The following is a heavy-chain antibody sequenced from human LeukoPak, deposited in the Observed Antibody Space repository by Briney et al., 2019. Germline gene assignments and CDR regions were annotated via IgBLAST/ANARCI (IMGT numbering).Heavy chain of an antibody. Sequence: SLRLSCAASGFTFDDYAMHWVRQAPGKGLEWVSGISWNSGSIGYADSVKGRFTISRDNAKNSLYLQMNSLRAEDTALYYCAKDVVTMVRGVAEYFQHWGQGTLVTVSS. CDR1: GFTFDDYA. V-gene: IGHV3-9*01. J-gene: IGHJ1*01. CDR3: AKDVVTMVRGVAEYFQH. CDR2: ISWNSGSI. D-gene: IGHD3-10*01.